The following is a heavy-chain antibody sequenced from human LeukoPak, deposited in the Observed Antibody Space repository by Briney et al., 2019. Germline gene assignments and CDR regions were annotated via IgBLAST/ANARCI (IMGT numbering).Heavy chain of an antibody. Sequence: GASVNVSCKASGGTFSSYAISWVRQAPGQGLEWMGGIIPIFGTANYAQKFQGRVTITADESTSTAYMELSSLRSEDTAVYYCEFYYGSGRHYFDYWGQGTLVTVSS. CDR3: EFYYGSGRHYFDY. D-gene: IGHD3-10*01. J-gene: IGHJ4*02. V-gene: IGHV1-69*13. CDR1: GGTFSSYA. CDR2: IIPIFGTA.